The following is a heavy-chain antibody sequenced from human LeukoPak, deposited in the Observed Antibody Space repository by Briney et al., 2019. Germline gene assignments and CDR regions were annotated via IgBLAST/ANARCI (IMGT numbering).Heavy chain of an antibody. CDR1: GGSISNSNW. CDR3: TSSDD. D-gene: IGHD3-10*01. V-gene: IGHV4-4*02. CDR2: IYHSGST. J-gene: IGHJ4*02. Sequence: PSETLSLTCAVSGGSISNSNWWSWVRLSPGKGLEWIGEIYHSGSTNYNPSLKGRVTMSVDKSKNQFSLKLRSVTAADTAVYYCTSSDDWGQGTRVTVSS.